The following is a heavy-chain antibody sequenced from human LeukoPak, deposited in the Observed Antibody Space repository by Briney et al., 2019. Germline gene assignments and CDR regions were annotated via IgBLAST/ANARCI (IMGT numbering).Heavy chain of an antibody. CDR2: INPNSGGT. J-gene: IGHJ5*02. CDR3: ARIGSAYCGGDCSSNWFDP. V-gene: IGHV1-2*02. D-gene: IGHD2-21*02. CDR1: GYTFTGYY. Sequence: ASVKVSCKASGYTFTGYYMHWVRQAPGQGLEWMGWINPNSGGTNYAQKFQGRVTMTRDTSISTAYLQWSSLKASDTAMYYCARIGSAYCGGDCSSNWFDPWGQGTLVTVSS.